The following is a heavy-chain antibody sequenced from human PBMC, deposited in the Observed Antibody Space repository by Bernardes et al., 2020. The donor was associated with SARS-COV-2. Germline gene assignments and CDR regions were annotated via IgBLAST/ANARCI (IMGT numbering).Heavy chain of an antibody. CDR1: GYTFTGYY. J-gene: IGHJ4*02. Sequence: ASVKVSCKASGYTFTGYYMHWVRQAPGQGLEWMGWINPNSGGTNYAQKFQGRVTMTRDTSISTAYMELSRLRSDDTAVYYCAREPSLSIAAHPDYGGQGTLVTVSS. CDR3: AREPSLSIAAHPDY. CDR2: INPNSGGT. D-gene: IGHD6-25*01. V-gene: IGHV1-2*02.